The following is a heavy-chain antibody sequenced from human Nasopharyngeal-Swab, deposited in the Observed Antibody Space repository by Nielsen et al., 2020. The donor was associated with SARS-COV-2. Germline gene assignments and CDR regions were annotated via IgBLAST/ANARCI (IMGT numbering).Heavy chain of an antibody. D-gene: IGHD3-9*01. CDR1: GGTFSSYA. V-gene: IGHV1-69*06. CDR2: IIPIFGTA. CDR3: ARTAFYYDILTGYYPTYYYYYMDV. Sequence: SVKVSCKASGGTFSSYAISWVRQAPGQGLEWMEGIIPIFGTANYAQKFQGRVTITADKSTSTAYMELSSLRSEDTAVYYCARTAFYYDILTGYYPTYYYYYMDVWGKGTTVTVSS. J-gene: IGHJ6*03.